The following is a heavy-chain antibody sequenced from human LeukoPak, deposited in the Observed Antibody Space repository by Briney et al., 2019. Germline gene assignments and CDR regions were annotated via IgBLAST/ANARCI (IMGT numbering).Heavy chain of an antibody. J-gene: IGHJ4*02. CDR3: ARAPTRGSGYDYWERASTWDYFDY. CDR2: INWNGGST. CDR1: GFTFDDYG. Sequence: GGSLRLSCAASGFTFDDYGMSWVRQAPGKGLEWVSGINWNGGSTGYADSVKGRFTISRDNAKNSLYLQMNSLRAEDTALYYCARAPTRGSGYDYWERASTWDYFDYWGQGTPVTVSS. V-gene: IGHV3-20*04. D-gene: IGHD5-12*01.